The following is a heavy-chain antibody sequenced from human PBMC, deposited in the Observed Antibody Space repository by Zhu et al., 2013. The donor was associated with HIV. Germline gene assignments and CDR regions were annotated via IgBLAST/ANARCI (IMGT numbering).Heavy chain of an antibody. CDR2: IIPIFGTA. Sequence: QVQLVQSGAEVKKPGSSVKVSCKASGGTFSSYAISWVRQAPGQGLEWMGGIIPIFGTANYAQKFQGRVTITADKSTSTAYMELSSLRSEDTAVYYCARDGDGVVVVAATPTYYYGMDVWGQGTTVTVSS. CDR3: ARDGDGVVVVAATPTYYYGMDV. D-gene: IGHD2-15*01. V-gene: IGHV1-69*14. CDR1: GGTFSSYA. J-gene: IGHJ6*02.